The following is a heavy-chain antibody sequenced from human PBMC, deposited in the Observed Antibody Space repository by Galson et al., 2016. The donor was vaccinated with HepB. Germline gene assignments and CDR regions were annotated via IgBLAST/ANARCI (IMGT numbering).Heavy chain of an antibody. CDR3: AREVPYDLNRSVPKGDRFDP. J-gene: IGHJ5*02. Sequence: SVKVSCKASGYTFTSYTMHWVRQAPGQRLEWMGWINAANGNTKYSQNFQGRVTITRDTSASTAYMELSSLRFDDTAVYYCAREVPYDLNRSVPKGDRFDPWGQGTQVTVSS. CDR2: INAANGNT. CDR1: GYTFTSYT. V-gene: IGHV1-3*01. D-gene: IGHD3-22*01.